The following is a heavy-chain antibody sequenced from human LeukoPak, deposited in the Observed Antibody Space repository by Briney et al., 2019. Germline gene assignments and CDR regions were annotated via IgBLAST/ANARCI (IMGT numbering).Heavy chain of an antibody. CDR2: IYYSGST. D-gene: IGHD6-6*01. V-gene: IGHV4-59*01. J-gene: IGHJ4*02. CDR3: ARMLGSSSLPIDY. CDR1: GGSISSYY. Sequence: SETLSLTCTVSGGSISSYYWSWIQQPPGKGLEWIGYIYYSGSTNYNPSLKSRVTISVDTSKNQFSLKLSSVTAADTAVYYCARMLGSSSLPIDYWGQGTLVIVSS.